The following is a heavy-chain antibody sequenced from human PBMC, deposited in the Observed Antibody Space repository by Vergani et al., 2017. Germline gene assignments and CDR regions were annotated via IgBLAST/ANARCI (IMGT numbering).Heavy chain of an antibody. D-gene: IGHD3-22*01. CDR2: IDPSDSYT. CDR1: GYSFTNYW. CDR3: ARRHYYDSSGYLWFDP. V-gene: IGHV5-10-1*03. J-gene: IGHJ5*02. Sequence: EVQLVQSGAEVKKPGESLRISCKGSGYSFTNYWISWVRQIPGKGLEWMGTIDPSDSYTSYIPSFQGRVTISAVKSISTAYLQWSSLKASDTAMYYCARRHYYDSSGYLWFDPWGQGTLVTVSS.